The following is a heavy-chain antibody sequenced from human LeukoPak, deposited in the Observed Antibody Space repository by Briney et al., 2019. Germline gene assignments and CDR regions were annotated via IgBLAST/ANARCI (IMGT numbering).Heavy chain of an antibody. D-gene: IGHD3-22*01. Sequence: APVKVSCKASGGTFSSYAISWVRQAPGQGLEWMGRIIPILGIANYAQKFQGRVTITADKSTSTAYMELSSLRSEDTAVYYCARDYYDSSGYYYYYGMDVWGQGTTVTVSS. V-gene: IGHV1-69*04. J-gene: IGHJ6*02. CDR1: GGTFSSYA. CDR3: ARDYYDSSGYYYYYGMDV. CDR2: IIPILGIA.